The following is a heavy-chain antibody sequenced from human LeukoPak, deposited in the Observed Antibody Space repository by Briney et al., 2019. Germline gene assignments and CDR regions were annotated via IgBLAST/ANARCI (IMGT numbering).Heavy chain of an antibody. J-gene: IGHJ4*02. CDR1: GYTFTSYD. CDR3: ARVFSYCSGGSCYPKEDYFDY. Sequence: ASVKVSCKASGYTFTSYDINWVRQATGQGLEWMGWMNPNSGNTGYAQKFQGRVTITRNTSISTAYMELSSLRSEDTAVYYCARVFSYCSGGSCYPKEDYFDYWGQGTLVTVSS. D-gene: IGHD2-15*01. CDR2: MNPNSGNT. V-gene: IGHV1-8*03.